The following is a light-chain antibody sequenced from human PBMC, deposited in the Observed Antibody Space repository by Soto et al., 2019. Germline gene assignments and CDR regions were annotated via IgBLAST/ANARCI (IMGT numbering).Light chain of an antibody. CDR1: SSNIGTDP. V-gene: IGLV1-44*01. J-gene: IGLJ1*01. CDR3: SAWYDSRDGYV. CDR2: NNN. Sequence: QSVLTQPPSASGTPGQRVTISCSGGSSNIGTDPVNWYQQLPGTAPTHLIYNNNQQPSGVPSRFSGSTSGTSVSLAISGLQSEDEADYYCSAWYDSRDGYVFGTGTKLTVL.